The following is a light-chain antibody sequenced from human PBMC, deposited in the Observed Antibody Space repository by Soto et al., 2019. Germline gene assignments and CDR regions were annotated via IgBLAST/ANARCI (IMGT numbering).Light chain of an antibody. Sequence: QSALTQPASVSGSPGQSITISCPGTRSDVGGYNYVSWYQQHPGKAPKLMIYEVSNRPSGVSNRFSGSKSGNTASLTISGLQAEDEADYYCSSYTSSSTVVFGGGTQLTVL. CDR3: SSYTSSSTVV. J-gene: IGLJ2*01. CDR1: RSDVGGYNY. V-gene: IGLV2-14*01. CDR2: EVS.